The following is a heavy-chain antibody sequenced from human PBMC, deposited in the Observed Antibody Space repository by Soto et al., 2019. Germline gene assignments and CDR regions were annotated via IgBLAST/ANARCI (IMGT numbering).Heavy chain of an antibody. CDR3: ARVSGPSGDVYYFDY. CDR1: GGTFSSYA. CDR2: IIPIFGTA. V-gene: IGHV1-69*13. D-gene: IGHD7-27*01. J-gene: IGHJ4*02. Sequence: GASVKVSCKASGGTFSSYAIRWVRQAPGQGLEWMGGIIPIFGTANYAQKFQGRVTITADESTSTAYMELSSLRSEDTAVYYCARVSGPSGDVYYFDYWGQGTLVTVSS.